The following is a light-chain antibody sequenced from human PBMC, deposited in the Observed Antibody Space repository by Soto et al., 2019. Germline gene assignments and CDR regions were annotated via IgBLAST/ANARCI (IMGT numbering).Light chain of an antibody. CDR3: SSYTTINTWV. CDR1: TIDVGGHNY. Sequence: QSVLTQPASVSGSPGQSITISCTGTTIDVGGHNYVSWYQQHPGKVPKLIIYEVNNRPSGVSNRFSGSKSGNTASLTISGLQAEDEADFYCSSYTTINTWVFGGGTQLTVL. V-gene: IGLV2-14*01. J-gene: IGLJ3*02. CDR2: EVN.